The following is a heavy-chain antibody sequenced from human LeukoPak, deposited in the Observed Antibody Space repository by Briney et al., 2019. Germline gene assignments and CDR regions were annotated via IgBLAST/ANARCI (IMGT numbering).Heavy chain of an antibody. CDR2: ISHSVGT. CDR3: MRNFDS. Sequence: SETLSLTCAVSGGSITNANWGSWVRQPPGKGLEWVGEISHSVGTNYNPSLKSRVAISIDNSKNQFSLRLSSVTAADTAVYYCMRNFDSWGQGTLVTVSS. V-gene: IGHV4-4*02. CDR1: GGSITNANW. J-gene: IGHJ4*02.